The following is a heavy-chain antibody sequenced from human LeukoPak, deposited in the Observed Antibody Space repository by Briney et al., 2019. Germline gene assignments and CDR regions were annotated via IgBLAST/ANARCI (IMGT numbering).Heavy chain of an antibody. Sequence: GGSLRLSCASSRFTFSNYGMHWVRQAPGKGLEWVAVIWYDGNNKYYADSVKGRFTISRDNSKNTLYLQMNSLRVEDTAVYYCARGEEQLNIWGQGTVVTVSS. D-gene: IGHD6-13*01. CDR1: RFTFSNYG. CDR3: ARGEEQLNI. V-gene: IGHV3-33*01. J-gene: IGHJ3*02. CDR2: IWYDGNNK.